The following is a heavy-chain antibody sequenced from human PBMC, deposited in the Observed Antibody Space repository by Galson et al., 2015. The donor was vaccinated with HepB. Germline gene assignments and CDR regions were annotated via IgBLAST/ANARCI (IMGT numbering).Heavy chain of an antibody. J-gene: IGHJ4*02. V-gene: IGHV3-23*01. D-gene: IGHD6-19*01. CDR2: ISGSGGTT. Sequence: SLRLSCAASGFPFSTYAMSWVRQAPGKGLEWVSAISGSGGTTYYADSVKGRFTISRDNSKDTLYLQMNSLRAEDTALYYCAKVRYSTGWYHFDNWGQGTLATVSS. CDR1: GFPFSTYA. CDR3: AKVRYSTGWYHFDN.